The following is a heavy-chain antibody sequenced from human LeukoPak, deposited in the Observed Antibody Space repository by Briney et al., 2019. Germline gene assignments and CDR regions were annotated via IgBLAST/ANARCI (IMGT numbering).Heavy chain of an antibody. D-gene: IGHD2-2*01. V-gene: IGHV1-69*02. CDR2: IIPILGIA. CDR3: ARGNNVVPAAIPGDWFDP. CDR1: GGTFSSYT. Sequence: ASVKVSCKASGGTFSSYTISWVRQAPGQGLEWMGRIIPILGIANYAQKFQGRVTITADKSTSTAYMELSSLRSEDTAVYYCARGNNVVPAAIPGDWFDPWGQGTLVTVSS. J-gene: IGHJ5*02.